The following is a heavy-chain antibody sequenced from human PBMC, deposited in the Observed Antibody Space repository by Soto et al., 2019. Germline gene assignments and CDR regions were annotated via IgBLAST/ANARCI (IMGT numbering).Heavy chain of an antibody. V-gene: IGHV1-69*13. CDR3: ARELYCSGGSCYPRHYGMDV. D-gene: IGHD2-15*01. J-gene: IGHJ6*02. CDR2: IIPIFGTA. CDR1: GCTFSSYA. Sequence: GASVKVSCKASGCTFSSYAISWVRQAPGQGLEWMGGIIPIFGTANYAQKFQGRVTITADESTSTAYMELSSLRSEDTAVYYCARELYCSGGSCYPRHYGMDVWGQGTTVTVSS.